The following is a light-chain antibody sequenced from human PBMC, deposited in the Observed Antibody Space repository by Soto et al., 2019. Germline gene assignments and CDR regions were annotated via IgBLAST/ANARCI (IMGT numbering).Light chain of an antibody. J-gene: IGLJ1*01. CDR1: SSDVGGYGY. CDR3: SSYSISTAYL. V-gene: IGLV2-14*01. CDR2: EVS. Sequence: LTQPASVSGSPGQSITISCTGTSSDVGGYGYVSWYQLHPGKAPKLMVFEVSNRPSGVSYRFSGSKSGNTASLTISGLQAEDEADYFCSSYSISTAYLFGTGTKVTVL.